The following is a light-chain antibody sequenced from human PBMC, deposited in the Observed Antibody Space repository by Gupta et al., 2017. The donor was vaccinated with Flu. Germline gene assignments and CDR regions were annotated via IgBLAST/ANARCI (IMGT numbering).Light chain of an antibody. Sequence: EIVMTQSPATLSVSPVERATHSCRASQSVSSNLAWYQQKPGQAHRLLIYGASTRATGFPARFSGSGSGTEFTLTISSRQSEDFAVYYCQHKNNCPMTFGQGTKVEIK. CDR2: GAS. CDR3: QHKNNCPMT. CDR1: QSVSSN. V-gene: IGKV3-15*01. J-gene: IGKJ1*01.